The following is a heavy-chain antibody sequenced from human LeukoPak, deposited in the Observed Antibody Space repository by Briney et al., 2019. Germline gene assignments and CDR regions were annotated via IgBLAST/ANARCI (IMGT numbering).Heavy chain of an antibody. CDR2: INPNSGNT. J-gene: IGHJ5*02. D-gene: IGHD6-25*01. CDR3: ARVESGRPTDNWFDP. Sequence: ASVKVSCKASGYTFTGYYMHWVRQAPGQGLEWMGWINPNSGNTGYAQKFQGRVTMTRNTSISTAYMELSSLRSEDTAVYYCARVESGRPTDNWFDPWGQGTLVTVSS. V-gene: IGHV1-8*02. CDR1: GYTFTGYY.